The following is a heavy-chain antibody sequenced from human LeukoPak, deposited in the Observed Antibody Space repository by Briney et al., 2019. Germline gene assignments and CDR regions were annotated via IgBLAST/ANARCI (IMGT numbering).Heavy chain of an antibody. Sequence: VASVKVSCKASGGTFSSYAISWVRQAPGQGLEWMGGIIPIFGTANYAQKFQGRVTITADKSTSTAYMELSSLRSEDTAVYYCARGGEAAAAAFDPWGQGTLATVSS. V-gene: IGHV1-69*06. CDR1: GGTFSSYA. CDR2: IIPIFGTA. D-gene: IGHD6-13*01. J-gene: IGHJ5*02. CDR3: ARGGEAAAAAFDP.